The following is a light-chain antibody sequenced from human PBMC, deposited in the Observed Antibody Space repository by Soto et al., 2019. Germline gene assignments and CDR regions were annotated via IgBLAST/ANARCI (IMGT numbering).Light chain of an antibody. V-gene: IGLV2-14*01. CDR3: SSYTSSSTLVV. J-gene: IGLJ2*01. CDR2: DVS. CDR1: SSDVGGYNY. Sequence: QSALTQPASVSGSPGQSITISCTGTSSDVGGYNYVSWYQQHPGKAPKLMIYDVSNRPSGVSNRLSGSKSGNTASLTISGLQAEDEADYYCSSYTSSSTLVVLGGGTKVTVL.